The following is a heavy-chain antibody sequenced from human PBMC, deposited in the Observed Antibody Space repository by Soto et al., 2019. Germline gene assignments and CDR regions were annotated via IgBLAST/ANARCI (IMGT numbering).Heavy chain of an antibody. J-gene: IGHJ4*02. V-gene: IGHV4-30-2*01. CDR3: ARVSGSYSHIDY. CDR2: IYHSGST. D-gene: IGHD1-26*01. Sequence: SETLSLTCAVSGGSISSGGYPWSWIRQPPGKGLEWIGYIYHSGSTYYNPSLKSRVTISVDRSKNQFSLKLSSVTAADTAVYYCARVSGSYSHIDYWGQGTLVTVSS. CDR1: GGSISSGGYP.